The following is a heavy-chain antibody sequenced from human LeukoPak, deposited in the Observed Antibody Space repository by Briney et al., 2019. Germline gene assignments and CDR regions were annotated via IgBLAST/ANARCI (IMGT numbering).Heavy chain of an antibody. D-gene: IGHD2-2*01. CDR3: ARRNDYCSRTSCYNWFEP. CDR1: GDPIGGSNYY. CDR2: IFHSGNT. V-gene: IGHV4-39*01. Sequence: PSETLSLTCTVSGDPIGGSNYYWAWIRQSPGTGLEWIGSIFHSGNTYYNPSLKSRVTISVDTSKNQFSLKLSSVTAADTAVYYCARRNDYCSRTSCYNWFEPWVQGTLVTVSS. J-gene: IGHJ5*02.